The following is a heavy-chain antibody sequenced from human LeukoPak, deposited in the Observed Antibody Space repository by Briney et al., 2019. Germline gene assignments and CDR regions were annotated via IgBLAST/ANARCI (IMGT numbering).Heavy chain of an antibody. CDR3: ARSYITMIVVVTPEAFDI. V-gene: IGHV6-1*01. CDR1: GDSVSSNSAA. Sequence: SQTLSLTCAISGDSVSSNSAAWHWIRQSPSRGLEWLGRTYYRSKWYNDYAVSVKSRITINPDTSKNQFSLQLNSVTPEDTAVYYCARSYITMIVVVTPEAFDIWGQGTMVTVSS. CDR2: TYYRSKWYN. J-gene: IGHJ3*02. D-gene: IGHD3-22*01.